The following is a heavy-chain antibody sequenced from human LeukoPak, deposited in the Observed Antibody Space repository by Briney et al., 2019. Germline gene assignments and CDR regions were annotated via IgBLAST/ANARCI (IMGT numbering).Heavy chain of an antibody. CDR2: LSYNEDT. Sequence: SETLSLTCSVSGDSISSSGYYWGWIRQPPGKGLEWIGSLSYNEDTYYNPSLKSRVTISVGTSKTQFSLNLTSVTASDTAVYYCARSRYGSYYPFDFWGQGTLVTLSS. V-gene: IGHV4-39*01. CDR1: GDSISSSGYY. D-gene: IGHD1-26*01. CDR3: ARSRYGSYYPFDF. J-gene: IGHJ4*02.